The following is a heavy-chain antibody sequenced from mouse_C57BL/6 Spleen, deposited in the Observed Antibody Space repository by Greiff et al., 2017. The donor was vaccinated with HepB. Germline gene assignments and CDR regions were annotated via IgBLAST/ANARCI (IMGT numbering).Heavy chain of an antibody. CDR1: GFTFSSFT. CDR2: ISGGGGNT. D-gene: IGHD1-1*01. CDR3: ARHDYGSSAAWFAY. V-gene: IGHV5-9*01. J-gene: IGHJ3*01. Sequence: EVKLVESGGGLVKPGGSLKLSCAASGFTFSSFTMSWVRQTPEKRLEWVATISGGGGNTYYPDSVKGRFTISRDNAKNTLYLQMSSLRSEDTALYYCARHDYGSSAAWFAYWGQGTLVTVSA.